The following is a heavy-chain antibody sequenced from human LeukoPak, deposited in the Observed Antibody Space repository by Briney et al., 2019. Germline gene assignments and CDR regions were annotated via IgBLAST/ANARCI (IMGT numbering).Heavy chain of an antibody. CDR2: ISANGADK. Sequence: GGSLRLSCAVSRFTFSTYAMSGVLQAPGQGLEWVSAISANGADKYYADSVKGRFTISRDNSKNTLSLQMTSLRVEDTAVYYCANYRKPQGLDYWGQGTLVTVSS. CDR1: RFTFSTYA. D-gene: IGHD1-14*01. CDR3: ANYRKPQGLDY. V-gene: IGHV3-23*01. J-gene: IGHJ4*02.